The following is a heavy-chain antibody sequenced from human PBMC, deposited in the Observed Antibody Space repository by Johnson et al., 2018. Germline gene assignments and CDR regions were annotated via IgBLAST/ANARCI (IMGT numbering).Heavy chain of an antibody. J-gene: IGHJ1*01. Sequence: VQLVQSGGGLVKPGGSLRLSCAASGFTFSNFAMSWVRQTPGKGLEFVSAITATGIGTYYVDSVKGRFTIYRDNSKNTLYLQMNSLRAEDTAMYYCTKDHDCSGGSCYADYFQHWGQGTLVTVSS. CDR2: ITATGIGT. CDR3: TKDHDCSGGSCYADYFQH. V-gene: IGHV3-23*04. CDR1: GFTFSNFA. D-gene: IGHD2-15*01.